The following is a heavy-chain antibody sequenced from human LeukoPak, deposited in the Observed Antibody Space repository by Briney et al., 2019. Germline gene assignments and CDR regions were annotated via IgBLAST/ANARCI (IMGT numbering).Heavy chain of an antibody. CDR1: GGSISGDY. J-gene: IGHJ4*02. CDR2: IHSSGST. D-gene: IGHD6-13*01. V-gene: IGHV4-59*01. CDR3: ARDRPGGSSLDY. Sequence: SETLSLTCTVSGGSISGDYWSWIRQSPGKGLEWIAYIHSSGSTNYNPSLKSRVTISVDTSKNEFSLKLTSVNAADTAVYYCARDRPGGSSLDYWGQGILVTVSP.